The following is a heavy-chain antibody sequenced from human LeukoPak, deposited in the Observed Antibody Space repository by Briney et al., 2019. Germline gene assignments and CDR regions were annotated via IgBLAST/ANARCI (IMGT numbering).Heavy chain of an antibody. CDR1: GYTFTGYY. CDR3: AGGHIVVVTTNYYGMDV. J-gene: IGHJ6*02. Sequence: ASVKVSCKASGYTFTGYYMHWVRQAPGQGLEWMGWINPNSGGTNYAQKFQGRVTMTRGTSISTAYMELSRLRSDDTAVYYCAGGHIVVVTTNYYGMDVWGQGTTVTVSS. CDR2: INPNSGGT. V-gene: IGHV1-2*02. D-gene: IGHD2-21*02.